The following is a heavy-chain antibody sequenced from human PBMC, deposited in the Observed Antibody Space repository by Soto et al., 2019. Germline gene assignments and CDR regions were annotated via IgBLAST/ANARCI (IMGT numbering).Heavy chain of an antibody. V-gene: IGHV3-23*01. D-gene: IGHD3-9*01. CDR1: GFTFSSYA. CDR3: AKDLRYFDWLLFDAFDI. Sequence: QPGGSLRLSCAASGFTFSSYAMSWVRQAPGKGLEWVSAISGSGGSTYYADSVKGRFTISRDNSKNTLYLQMNSLRAEDTAVYYCAKDLRYFDWLLFDAFDIWGQGTMVTVSS. CDR2: ISGSGGST. J-gene: IGHJ3*02.